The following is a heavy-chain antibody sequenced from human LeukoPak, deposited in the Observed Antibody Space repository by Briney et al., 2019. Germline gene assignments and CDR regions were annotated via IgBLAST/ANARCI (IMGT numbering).Heavy chain of an antibody. CDR3: ARDRDGYHF. D-gene: IGHD3-22*01. J-gene: IGHJ1*01. CDR2: IYSGGST. Sequence: WGSLRLSCAASGFTVSNNYMSRVRQAPGKGLECVSVIYSGGSTYYADSVKGRFTISRDNSKNTLYLQMNSLRAEDTAVYYCARDRDGYHFWGQGTLVTVSS. CDR1: GFTVSNNY. V-gene: IGHV3-53*01.